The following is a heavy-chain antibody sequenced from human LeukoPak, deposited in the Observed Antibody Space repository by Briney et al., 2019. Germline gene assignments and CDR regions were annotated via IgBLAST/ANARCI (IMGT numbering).Heavy chain of an antibody. CDR1: GFTFSSYA. D-gene: IGHD3-22*01. J-gene: IGHJ3*02. CDR3: ARAPMSYDSSGFGGAFDI. Sequence: GGSLTLSCAASGFTFSSYAMSWVRQAPGKGLEWVAVISYDGTNKYYADSVKGRFTISRDNSKNTMYLQMNSLRAEDTAMYYCARAPMSYDSSGFGGAFDIWGQGTMVTVSS. CDR2: ISYDGTNK. V-gene: IGHV3-30-3*01.